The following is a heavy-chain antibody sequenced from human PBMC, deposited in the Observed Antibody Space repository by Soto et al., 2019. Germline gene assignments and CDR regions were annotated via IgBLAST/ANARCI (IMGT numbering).Heavy chain of an antibody. J-gene: IGHJ6*02. CDR2: ISSSSYI. CDR1: GFTFSSYS. CDR3: ASEVVPAAILYQPSYGMDV. V-gene: IGHV3-21*01. D-gene: IGHD2-2*01. Sequence: LRLSCAASGFTFSSYSMNWVRQAPGKGLEWVSSISSSSYIYYADSVKGRFTISRDNAKNSLYLQMNSLRAEDTAVYYCASEVVPAAILYQPSYGMDVWGQGTTVTVSS.